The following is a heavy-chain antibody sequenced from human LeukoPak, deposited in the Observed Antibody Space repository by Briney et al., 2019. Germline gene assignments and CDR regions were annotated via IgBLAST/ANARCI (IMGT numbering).Heavy chain of an antibody. D-gene: IGHD3-16*02. J-gene: IGHJ4*02. V-gene: IGHV1-2*02. CDR1: GYTFTGYY. CDR2: INPNSGGT. Sequence: ASVKVSCKASGYTFTGYYMHWVRQAPGQGLEWMGWINPNSGGTNYAQKFQGRVTMTRDTSISTAYMELSRLRSDDTAVYYCARVAHYDYVWGSYRPDYGGQGTLVTVSS. CDR3: ARVAHYDYVWGSYRPDY.